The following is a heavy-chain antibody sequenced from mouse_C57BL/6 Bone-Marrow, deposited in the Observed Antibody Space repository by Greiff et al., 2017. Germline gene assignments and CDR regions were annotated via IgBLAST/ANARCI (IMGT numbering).Heavy chain of an antibody. V-gene: IGHV1-55*01. J-gene: IGHJ1*03. CDR3: ARPYYSNYWYFDV. Sequence: VQLQQPGAELVKPGASVKMSCKASGYTFTSYWITWVKPRPGQGLEWIGDIYPGSGSTNYNEKFKSNATLTVDTSSSTAYMQRSSLTSEDSAVYYCARPYYSNYWYFDVWGTGTTVTVSS. CDR2: IYPGSGST. CDR1: GYTFTSYW. D-gene: IGHD2-5*01.